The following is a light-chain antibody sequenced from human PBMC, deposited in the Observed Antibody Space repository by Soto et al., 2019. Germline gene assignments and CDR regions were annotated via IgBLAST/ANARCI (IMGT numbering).Light chain of an antibody. V-gene: IGKV3-15*01. CDR2: AAS. Sequence: TLSLSPGERATLSCRASQSLSSSQLAWYQQKPGQPPRLLIYAASTRATGVPDRFSASGSATEFTLTISSLQSEDFAVYYCQQYNKWPRTFGQGTKVDIK. CDR1: QSLSSS. J-gene: IGKJ1*01. CDR3: QQYNKWPRT.